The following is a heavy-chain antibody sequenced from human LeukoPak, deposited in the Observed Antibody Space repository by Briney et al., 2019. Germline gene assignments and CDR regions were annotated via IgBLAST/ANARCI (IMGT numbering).Heavy chain of an antibody. CDR1: GFTFDDYT. D-gene: IGHD2-15*01. CDR3: ASCSGGSCYDRPFDY. Sequence: GGSLRLSCAASGFTFDDYTMHWVRQAPGKGLEWVCLISWDGGSTYYADSVKGRFTISRDNSKNSLYLQMNSLRTEDTALYYCASCSGGSCYDRPFDYWGQGTLVTVSS. CDR2: ISWDGGST. J-gene: IGHJ4*02. V-gene: IGHV3-43*01.